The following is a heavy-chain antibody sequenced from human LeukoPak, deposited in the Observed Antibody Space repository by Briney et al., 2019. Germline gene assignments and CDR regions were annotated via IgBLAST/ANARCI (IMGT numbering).Heavy chain of an antibody. CDR3: AKVPYYYGSGSNGY. Sequence: GGSLRLSCAASGFTFSSYGMSWLRQAPGKGLEWVSAISGSGGSTYYADSVKGRFTISRDNSKNTLYLQMNSLSAEDTAVYYCAKVPYYYGSGSNGYWGQGTLVTVSS. V-gene: IGHV3-23*01. CDR1: GFTFSSYG. CDR2: ISGSGGST. D-gene: IGHD3-10*01. J-gene: IGHJ4*02.